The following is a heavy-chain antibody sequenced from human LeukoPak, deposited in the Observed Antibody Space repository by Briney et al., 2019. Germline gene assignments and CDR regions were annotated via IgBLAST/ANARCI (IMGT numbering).Heavy chain of an antibody. CDR1: GTSFTSYY. D-gene: IGHD3-10*01. CDR3: ASLAGSGKYYYYMDV. J-gene: IGHJ6*03. Sequence: SETLSLTCGVSGTSFTSYYWGWIRRPPGKGLEWIGSIYYTGSGSTCYNPSLKSRVTVSVDTSKNQFSLKMSSVTAADTAVYYCASLAGSGKYYYYMDVWGKGTTVTVSS. CDR2: IYYTGSGST. V-gene: IGHV4-39*01.